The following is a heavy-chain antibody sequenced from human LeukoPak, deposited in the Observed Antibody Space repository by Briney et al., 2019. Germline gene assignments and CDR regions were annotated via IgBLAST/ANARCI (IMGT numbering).Heavy chain of an antibody. CDR2: IWYDGSNK. V-gene: IGHV3-33*01. J-gene: IGHJ4*02. D-gene: IGHD6-19*01. Sequence: GGSLRLSCAASGFTFSSYGMHWVRQAPGKGLEWVAVIWYDGSNKYYADSVKGRFTISRDDSKNTLYLQMNSLRAEDTAVYYCAREAPVYSSGWRANYFDYWGQGTLVSVSS. CDR3: AREAPVYSSGWRANYFDY. CDR1: GFTFSSYG.